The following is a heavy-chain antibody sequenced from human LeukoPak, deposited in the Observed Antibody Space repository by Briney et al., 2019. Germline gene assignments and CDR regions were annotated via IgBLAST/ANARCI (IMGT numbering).Heavy chain of an antibody. CDR1: GGSFSAYY. CDR3: ARDLLRLYAFDI. CDR2: INHSGST. J-gene: IGHJ3*02. Sequence: SEALSLTCAVYGGSFSAYYWSWIRQPPGKGLEWIGEINHSGSTNYSPSLKSRVTISVDTSKNQFSLKLSSVTAADTAVYYCARDLLRLYAFDIWGQGTMVTVSS. V-gene: IGHV4-34*01.